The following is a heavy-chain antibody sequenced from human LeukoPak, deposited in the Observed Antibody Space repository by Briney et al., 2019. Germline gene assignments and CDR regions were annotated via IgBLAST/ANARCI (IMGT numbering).Heavy chain of an antibody. Sequence: GGTLRLSCTGSGFTFSTYTMNWVRQAPGKGLEWVASIGSTSSNINYADSVEGRFTISRDNAKNSLYLQMNGLTAEDTAVYYCAKGSQWLVHVVSFDPWGQGTLVTVSS. CDR1: GFTFSTYT. J-gene: IGHJ5*02. D-gene: IGHD6-19*01. V-gene: IGHV3-48*01. CDR3: AKGSQWLVHVVSFDP. CDR2: IGSTSSNI.